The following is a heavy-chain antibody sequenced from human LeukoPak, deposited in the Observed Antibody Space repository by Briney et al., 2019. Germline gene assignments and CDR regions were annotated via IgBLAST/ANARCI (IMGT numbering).Heavy chain of an antibody. D-gene: IGHD6-13*01. CDR2: ISYDGSNK. Sequence: RAGGSLRLSCAASGFTFSSYAMHWVRQAPGKGLEWVAVISYDGSNKYYADSVKGRFTISRDNSKNTLYLQMNSLRAEDTAVYYCARDSIAAAVGYFDYWGQGTLVTVSS. CDR3: ARDSIAAAVGYFDY. V-gene: IGHV3-30-3*01. CDR1: GFTFSSYA. J-gene: IGHJ4*02.